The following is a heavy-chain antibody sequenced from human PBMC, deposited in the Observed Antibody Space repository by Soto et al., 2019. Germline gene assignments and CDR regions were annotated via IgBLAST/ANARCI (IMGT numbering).Heavy chain of an antibody. J-gene: IGHJ4*02. CDR2: INPTGGGT. Sequence: QVQLVQSGAEVKKPGASVTLSCKASGYTFTIYYIQWVRQAPGQGLEWMGRINPTGGGTSYAQKFQGRGTMTSDTATSTVYMEVNSLRSEDTAVEYGARALAPDKSSDFWGQGTLLTVSS. V-gene: IGHV1-46*01. CDR3: ARALAPDKSSDF. CDR1: GYTFTIYY.